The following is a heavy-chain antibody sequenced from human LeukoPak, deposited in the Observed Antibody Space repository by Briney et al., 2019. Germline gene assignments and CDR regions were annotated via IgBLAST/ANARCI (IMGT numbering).Heavy chain of an antibody. CDR2: ISSSSSTI. V-gene: IGHV3-48*02. CDR3: ARVPDQGFDY. Sequence: GGSLRLSGAASGFTFSSYSMSWVRQAPGKGLEWVSYISSSSSTIYYADSVKGRFTISRDNAKNSLYLQMNSLRDEDTAVYYCARVPDQGFDYWGQGTLVTVSS. J-gene: IGHJ4*02. CDR1: GFTFSSYS. D-gene: IGHD1-14*01.